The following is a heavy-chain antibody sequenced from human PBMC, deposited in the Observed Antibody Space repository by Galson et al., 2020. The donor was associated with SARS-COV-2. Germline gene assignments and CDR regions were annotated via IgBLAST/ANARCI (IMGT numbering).Heavy chain of an antibody. CDR1: GGSTSSGGYY. V-gene: IGHV4-39*01. Sequence: SQTLSLTCTVSGGSTSSGGYYWGWVRQPPGKGLEWIGSFYYTETTYYNPSLKSRVTVSVDTSKNQLSLRLSSVTAADTAVYYCARQRAWSYYFDSWGQGTLVTVSA. CDR2: FYYTETT. CDR3: ARQRAWSYYFDS. D-gene: IGHD2-8*02. J-gene: IGHJ4*02.